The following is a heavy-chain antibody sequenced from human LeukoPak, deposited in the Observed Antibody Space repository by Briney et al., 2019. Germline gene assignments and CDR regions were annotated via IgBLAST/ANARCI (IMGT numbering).Heavy chain of an antibody. V-gene: IGHV4-34*01. CDR1: GGSFSDYY. CDR3: AAVPESYYTVYYFNY. CDR2: INHSGSS. D-gene: IGHD3-10*01. Sequence: SETLSLTCAVYGGSFSDYYWSWIRQPPGKGLEWIAEINHSGSSKYNPSLKSRVTISVDTSKNQFSLKLTSVTAADTAVYYCAAVPESYYTVYYFNYWGQGTLVTASS. J-gene: IGHJ4*02.